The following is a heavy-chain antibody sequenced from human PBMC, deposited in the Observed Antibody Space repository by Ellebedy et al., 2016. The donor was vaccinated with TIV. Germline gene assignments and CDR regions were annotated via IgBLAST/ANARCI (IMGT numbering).Heavy chain of an antibody. D-gene: IGHD6-13*01. V-gene: IGHV4-39*07. CDR3: AAGLHY. CDR1: GGSISSSGYY. Sequence: SETLSLTXTVSGGSISSSGYYWSWIRQPPGKGLEWIGEINHSGSTNYNPSLKSRVTISVDTSKNQFSLKLSSVTAADTAVYYCAAGLHYWGQGTLVTVSS. J-gene: IGHJ4*02. CDR2: INHSGST.